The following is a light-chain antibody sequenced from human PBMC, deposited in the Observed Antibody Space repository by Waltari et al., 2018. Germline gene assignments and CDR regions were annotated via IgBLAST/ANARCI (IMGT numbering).Light chain of an antibody. J-gene: IGLJ3*02. CDR1: SSDVGANNY. Sequence: QSALTQPASVSGSPGQAITISCTGSSSDVGANNYVAWYRQYPGKAPQVLIYEVSNRPLGVSNRFAGSKPGNTASLTISGLQAEDEADYSCLSYTNTAVRVFGGGTRLTVL. V-gene: IGLV2-14*01. CDR3: LSYTNTAVRV. CDR2: EVS.